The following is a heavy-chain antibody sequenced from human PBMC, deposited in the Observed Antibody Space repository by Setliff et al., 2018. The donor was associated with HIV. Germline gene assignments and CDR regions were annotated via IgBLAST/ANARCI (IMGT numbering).Heavy chain of an antibody. J-gene: IGHJ4*02. CDR2: IYHSGST. V-gene: IGHV4-4*02. CDR1: GGYISSSNW. Sequence: PSETLSLTCAVSGGYISSSNWWSWVRQPPGKGLEWIGEIYHSGSTKYNPSLKSRVTISVDKSKNQFSLKLTSVTAADTAIYFCARVGGKGYSNFLDSWGQGLLVTVS. D-gene: IGHD2-15*01. CDR3: ARVGGKGYSNFLDS.